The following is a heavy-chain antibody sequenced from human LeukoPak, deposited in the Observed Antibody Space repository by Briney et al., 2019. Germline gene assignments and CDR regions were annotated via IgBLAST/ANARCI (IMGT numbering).Heavy chain of an antibody. J-gene: IGHJ2*01. Sequence: SETLSLTCTVSGGSFSSGAYYWSWIRQPPGKGLEWIGYIYHSGNTYYNPSLESRVTISIDRSKNQFSLKLSSVTAADTAVYYCARPRYDSSVDWYFDLWGRGTLVTVSS. D-gene: IGHD3-22*01. CDR3: ARPRYDSSVDWYFDL. CDR2: IYHSGNT. CDR1: GGSFSSGAYY. V-gene: IGHV4-30-2*01.